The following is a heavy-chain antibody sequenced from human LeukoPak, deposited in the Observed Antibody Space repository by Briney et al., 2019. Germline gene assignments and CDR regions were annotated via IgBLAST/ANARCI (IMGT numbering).Heavy chain of an antibody. CDR1: GXSFTSYC. J-gene: IGHJ3*02. CDR2: IYPGDSGT. CDR3: ARELDFGGSNDAFDI. Sequence: GESLKISFQGSGXSFTSYCIGWVRQMPGKGLEWMGIIYPGDSGTRYSPSFQGQVTISVDKSISTAYLQWSTLKASDTAMYYCARELDFGGSNDAFDIWGQGTMVTVSS. V-gene: IGHV5-51*01. D-gene: IGHD4-23*01.